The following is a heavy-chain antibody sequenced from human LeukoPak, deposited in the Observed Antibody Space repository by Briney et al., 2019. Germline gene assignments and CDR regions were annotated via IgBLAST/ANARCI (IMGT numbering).Heavy chain of an antibody. CDR1: GYSFTSLG. V-gene: IGHV1-18*01. CDR3: ASTYGSGSYYYGWFDP. D-gene: IGHD3-10*01. Sequence: GASVKVSCKASGYSFTSLGISWVRQAPGQGLEWVGWISPYNGNTNYAQKLQGRVTMIIDTSTTTVYMELRSLRSDDTAVYYCASTYGSGSYYYGWFDPWGQGTLVTVSS. J-gene: IGHJ5*02. CDR2: ISPYNGNT.